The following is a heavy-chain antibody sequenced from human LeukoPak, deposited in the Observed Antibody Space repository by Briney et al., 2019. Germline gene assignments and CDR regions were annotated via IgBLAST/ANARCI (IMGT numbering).Heavy chain of an antibody. CDR1: GFTFSSYA. CDR2: ISYDGSNK. J-gene: IGHJ1*01. CDR3: ARDRSDYYDSSGYHSGYFQH. D-gene: IGHD3-22*01. Sequence: QPGRSLRLSCAASGFTFSSYAMHWVRQAPGKGLEWVAVISYDGSNKYYAGSVKGRFTISRDNSKNTLYLQMNSLRAEDTAVYYYARDRSDYYDSSGYHSGYFQHWGQGTLVTVSS. V-gene: IGHV3-30-3*01.